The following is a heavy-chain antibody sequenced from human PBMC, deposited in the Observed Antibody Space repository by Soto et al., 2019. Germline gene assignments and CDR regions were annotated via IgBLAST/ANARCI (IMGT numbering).Heavy chain of an antibody. J-gene: IGHJ4*02. CDR1: GYTFTNYV. V-gene: IGHV1-3*01. Sequence: GASVKVSCTASGYTFTNYVMHWVRQAPGQRLEWMGSINAGDDNTKYSQKFQGRVTITTDTSASTAYMELSSLRSEDTAVYYCAKESGYPLDYWGQGTLVTSPQ. CDR3: AKESGYPLDY. D-gene: IGHD3-22*01. CDR2: INAGDDNT.